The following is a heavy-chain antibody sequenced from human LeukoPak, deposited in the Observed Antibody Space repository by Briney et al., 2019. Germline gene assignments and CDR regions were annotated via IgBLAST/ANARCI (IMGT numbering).Heavy chain of an antibody. CDR1: GFTFSGYW. Sequence: GGSLRLSCAPSGFTFSGYWMYWVRQAPGKGLEWVSYISSSGSTLYYADSVKGRFTISRDNAKSSLYLQMNSLRADDTAVYYYAGVCGVKRGYYDDAFDIWGQGTMVTVSS. CDR3: AGVCGVKRGYYDDAFDI. J-gene: IGHJ3*02. CDR2: ISSSGSTL. D-gene: IGHD3-3*01. V-gene: IGHV3-48*04.